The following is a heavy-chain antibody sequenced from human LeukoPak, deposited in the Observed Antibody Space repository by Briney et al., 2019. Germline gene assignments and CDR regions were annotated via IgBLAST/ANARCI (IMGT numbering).Heavy chain of an antibody. Sequence: ASETLSLTCAVYGGSFSGYYWSWIRQPPGKGLEWIGEINHSGSTNYNPSLKSRVTISVDTSKNQFSPKLSSVTAADTAVYYCATTRGSGWYLYYYYYYMDVWGKGTTVTVSS. CDR3: ATTRGSGWYLYYYYYYMDV. V-gene: IGHV4-34*01. CDR2: INHSGST. CDR1: GGSFSGYY. D-gene: IGHD6-19*01. J-gene: IGHJ6*03.